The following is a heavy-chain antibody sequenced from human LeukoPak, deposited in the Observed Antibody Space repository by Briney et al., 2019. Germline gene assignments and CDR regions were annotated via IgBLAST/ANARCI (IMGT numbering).Heavy chain of an antibody. V-gene: IGHV4-34*01. CDR1: GGSFSGYY. D-gene: IGHD5-12*01. CDR2: INHSGST. J-gene: IGHJ6*03. CDR3: AGGRGYSGYGKYYYYMDV. Sequence: SETLSLTCAVYGGSFSGYYWSWIRQPPGKGLEWIGEINHSGSTNYNPSLKSRVTISVDTSKNQFSLKLSSVTAADTAVYYCAGGRGYSGYGKYYYYMDVWGKGTTVTVSS.